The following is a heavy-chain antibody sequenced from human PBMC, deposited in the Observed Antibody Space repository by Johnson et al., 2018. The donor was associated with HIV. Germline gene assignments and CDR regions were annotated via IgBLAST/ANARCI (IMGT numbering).Heavy chain of an antibody. D-gene: IGHD1-1*01. CDR2: IKHDGSEK. CDR3: ATSTASDALDI. Sequence: VQLVESGGGLVQPGGSLRLSCAASGFTFSSYWMSWVRQAPGKGLAWVANIKHDGSEKYYVDSVKGRFTISRDNAKNTLYLQMNSLRAEDTAVYYCATSTASDALDIWGQGTMVTVSS. J-gene: IGHJ3*02. CDR1: GFTFSSYW. V-gene: IGHV3-7*01.